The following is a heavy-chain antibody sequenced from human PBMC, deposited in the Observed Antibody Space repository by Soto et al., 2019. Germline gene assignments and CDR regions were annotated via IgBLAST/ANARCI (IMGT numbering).Heavy chain of an antibody. Sequence: ASVKVSCKVSGYTLTELSMHWVRQAPGKGLEWMGGFDPEDGETIYAQKFQGRVTMTEDTSTDTAYMELSSLRSEDTAVYYCASRVNCSGGSCYSHDAFDIWGQGTMVTVSS. V-gene: IGHV1-24*01. J-gene: IGHJ3*02. CDR1: GYTLTELS. CDR2: FDPEDGET. D-gene: IGHD2-15*01. CDR3: ASRVNCSGGSCYSHDAFDI.